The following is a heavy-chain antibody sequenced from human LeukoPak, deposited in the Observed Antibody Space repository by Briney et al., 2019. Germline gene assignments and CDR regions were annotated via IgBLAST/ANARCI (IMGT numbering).Heavy chain of an antibody. CDR3: ARVVSSGRYDPCVY. D-gene: IGHD3-22*01. V-gene: IGHV1-18*01. J-gene: IGHJ4*02. Sequence: ASVKVSCKASGYTFTSYGISWVRQAPGQGLEWMGWISAYNGNTNYAQKLQGRVTMTTDTSTSTAYVELRSVRSDDTGVYYCARVVSSGRYDPCVYWGQGTLVSDSS. CDR1: GYTFTSYG. CDR2: ISAYNGNT.